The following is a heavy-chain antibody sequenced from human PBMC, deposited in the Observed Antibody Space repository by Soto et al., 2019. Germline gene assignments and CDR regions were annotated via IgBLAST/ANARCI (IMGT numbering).Heavy chain of an antibody. CDR1: GFTFSSYW. J-gene: IGHJ4*02. Sequence: PGGSLRLSCAASGFTFSSYWMHWVRQAPGKGLVWVSHINSDGSSTTYVDSVKGRFTISRDNAKNSLYLQMNSLRAEDTAVYFCARVYFKYDYWGQGTLVTVSS. D-gene: IGHD3-10*01. CDR2: INSDGSST. V-gene: IGHV3-74*01. CDR3: ARVYFKYDY.